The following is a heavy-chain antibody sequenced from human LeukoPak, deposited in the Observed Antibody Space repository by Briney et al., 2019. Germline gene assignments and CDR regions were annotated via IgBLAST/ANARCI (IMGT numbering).Heavy chain of an antibody. Sequence: GGSLRLSCAASGFTFDDYAMHWVRQAPGKGLEGVSGISWNSGSIGYADSVKGRFTISRDNAKNSLYLQMNSLRAEDTALYYCAKDISLGGSSWYYFDYWGQGTLVTVSS. V-gene: IGHV3-9*01. D-gene: IGHD6-13*01. CDR3: AKDISLGGSSWYYFDY. CDR2: ISWNSGSI. CDR1: GFTFDDYA. J-gene: IGHJ4*02.